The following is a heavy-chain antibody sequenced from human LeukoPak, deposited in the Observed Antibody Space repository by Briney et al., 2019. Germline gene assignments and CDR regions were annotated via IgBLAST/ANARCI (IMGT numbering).Heavy chain of an antibody. CDR2: ISSSSSTI. CDR3: ARDLEAPAAILYYYYYYGMDV. V-gene: IGHV3-48*02. D-gene: IGHD2-2*02. CDR1: GFTFSSYS. Sequence: GGSLRLSCAASGFTFSSYSMNWVRQAPGKGLEWVSYISSSSSTIYYADSVKGRFTISRDNAKNSLYLQMNSLRDEDTAVYYCARDLEAPAAILYYYYYYGMDVWGQGTTVTVSS. J-gene: IGHJ6*02.